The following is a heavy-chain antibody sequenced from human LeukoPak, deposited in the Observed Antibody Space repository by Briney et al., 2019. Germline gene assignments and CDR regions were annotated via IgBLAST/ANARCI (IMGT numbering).Heavy chain of an antibody. D-gene: IGHD5-18*01. V-gene: IGHV3-74*01. CDR1: GFTFSSYW. J-gene: IGHJ4*02. CDR3: AKDRREYSYGSFDY. Sequence: GGSLRLSCAASGFTFSSYWMHWVRQAPGKGLVWVSRINSDGSDTSYADSVKGRFTISRDNAKNTVYLQMNSLRAEDTAVYYCAKDRREYSYGSFDYWGQGTLVTVSS. CDR2: INSDGSDT.